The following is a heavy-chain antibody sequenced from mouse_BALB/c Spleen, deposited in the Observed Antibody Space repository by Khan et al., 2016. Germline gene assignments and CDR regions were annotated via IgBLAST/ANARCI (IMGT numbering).Heavy chain of an antibody. CDR3: ARPYYRFRERYCFDC. CDR1: GYSLTGYY. J-gene: IGHJ2*01. D-gene: IGHD2-12*01. V-gene: IGHV1S34*01. Sequence: LVKTGASLKISCKASGYSLTGYYMHWVKQSHGKSLEWIGYISCYNGATNYNQRSKGKDTFTVDTSSSTAYMQFNSLSSEDSAVYSWARPYYRFRERYCFDCRGRGTPLTVSS. CDR2: ISCYNGAT.